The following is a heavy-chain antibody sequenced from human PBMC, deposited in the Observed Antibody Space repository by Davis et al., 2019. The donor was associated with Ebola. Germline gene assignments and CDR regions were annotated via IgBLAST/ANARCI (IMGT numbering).Heavy chain of an antibody. CDR1: GFTFDDYA. V-gene: IGHV3-9*01. Sequence: PGGSLRLSCAAFGFTFDDYAMHWVRQAPGKGLEWVSGISWNSGSIGYADSVKGRFTISRDNAKNSLYLQMNSLRAEDTALYYCAKGFFAGNDYWGQGTLVTVSS. CDR3: AKGFFAGNDY. D-gene: IGHD3-3*01. J-gene: IGHJ4*02. CDR2: ISWNSGSI.